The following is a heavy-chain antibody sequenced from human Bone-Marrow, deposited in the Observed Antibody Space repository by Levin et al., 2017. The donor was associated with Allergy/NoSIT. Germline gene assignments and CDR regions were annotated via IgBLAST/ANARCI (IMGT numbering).Heavy chain of an antibody. Sequence: PGESLKISCAASGFTFSSHAMHWVRQAPGKGLEWVAVISSDGSHKYYADSVKGRFTISRDNSKNTLYVQVNSLRAEDTAVYYCARAECISTRCYYYYGMDVWGQGTTVIVSS. CDR2: ISSDGSHK. D-gene: IGHD2-2*01. CDR1: GFTFSSHA. CDR3: ARAECISTRCYYYYGMDV. J-gene: IGHJ6*02. V-gene: IGHV3-30*01.